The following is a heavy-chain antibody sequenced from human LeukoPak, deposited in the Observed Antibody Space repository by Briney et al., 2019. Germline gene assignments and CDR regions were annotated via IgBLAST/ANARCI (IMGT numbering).Heavy chain of an antibody. CDR2: INPNSGGT. D-gene: IGHD4-23*01. CDR3: ARALYGGGGFDY. J-gene: IGHJ4*02. Sequence: ASVKASCKASGYTFTGYYMHWVRQAPGQGLEWMGWINPNSGGTNYAQKFQGRVTMTRDTSISTAYMELSRLRSDDTAVYYCARALYGGGGFDYWGQGTLVTVSS. CDR1: GYTFTGYY. V-gene: IGHV1-2*02.